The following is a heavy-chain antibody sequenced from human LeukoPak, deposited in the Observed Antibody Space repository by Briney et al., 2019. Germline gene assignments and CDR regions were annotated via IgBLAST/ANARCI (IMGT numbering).Heavy chain of an antibody. CDR1: GFTFSSHA. CDR3: TKDRFALVMTGCWYFDL. J-gene: IGHJ2*01. D-gene: IGHD2-21*02. V-gene: IGHV3-23*01. Sequence: GGSLRLSCAASGFTFSSHAMNWVRQAPGKGLEWVSALSGSGGSTYYADSVEGRFIISRDNSNNTMYLQMNSLRVEDTAVYYCTKDRFALVMTGCWYFDLWGRGTQVTVSS. CDR2: LSGSGGST.